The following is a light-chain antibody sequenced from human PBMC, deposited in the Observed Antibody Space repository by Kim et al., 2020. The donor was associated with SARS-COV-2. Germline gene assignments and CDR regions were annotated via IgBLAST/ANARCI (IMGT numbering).Light chain of an antibody. Sequence: KVDHSRPGSSPNRQNNYVAWHQQLTRTAPRLLIYDKNKRPSALPDRFSLSKSGASATLRINGLQAGGEADYYCGTWDSSLSALNWVFGGGTTDRP. V-gene: IGLV1-51*01. CDR3: GTWDSSLSALNWV. CDR1: SPNRQNNY. CDR2: DKN. J-gene: IGLJ3*02.